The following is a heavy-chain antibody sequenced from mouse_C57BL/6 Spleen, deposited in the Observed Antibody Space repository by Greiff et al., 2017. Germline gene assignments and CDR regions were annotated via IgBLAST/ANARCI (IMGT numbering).Heavy chain of an antibody. CDR1: GYTFTSYW. V-gene: IGHV1-69*01. CDR3: ARDSTGGYFDV. Sequence: QVQLQQPGAELVMPGASVKLSCKASGYTFTSYWMHWVKQRPGQGLEWIGEIDPSDSYTNYNQKLKGKSTLTVDKSSSTAYMQLSSLTCEDSAVYYCARDSTGGYFDVWGTGTTVTVSS. D-gene: IGHD2-5*01. CDR2: IDPSDSYT. J-gene: IGHJ1*03.